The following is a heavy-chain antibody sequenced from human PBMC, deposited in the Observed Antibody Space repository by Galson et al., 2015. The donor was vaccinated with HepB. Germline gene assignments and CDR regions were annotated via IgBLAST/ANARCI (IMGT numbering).Heavy chain of an antibody. CDR1: GGSISSYY. J-gene: IGHJ6*03. Sequence: ETLSLTCTVSGGSISSYYWSWIRQPPGKGLEWIGYIYYSGSTNYNPSLKSRVTISVDTSKNQFSLKLSSVTAADTAVYYCARGPGTDFWSGIASYSPSYYYMDVWGKGTTVTVSS. D-gene: IGHD3-3*01. V-gene: IGHV4-59*01. CDR3: ARGPGTDFWSGIASYSPSYYYMDV. CDR2: IYYSGST.